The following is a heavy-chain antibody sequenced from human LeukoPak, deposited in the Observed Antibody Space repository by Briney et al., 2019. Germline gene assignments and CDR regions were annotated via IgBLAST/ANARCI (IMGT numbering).Heavy chain of an antibody. V-gene: IGHV4-34*01. CDR3: ASSLAAADI. D-gene: IGHD6-13*01. CDR2: INHSGST. CDR1: GXSFSGYY. J-gene: IGHJ3*02. Sequence: PSETLSLTCAVYGXSFSGYYWSWIRQPPGKGLEWIGEINHSGSTNYNPSLKSRVTISVDTSKNQFSLKLSSVTAADTAVYYCASSLAAADIWGQGTMVTVSS.